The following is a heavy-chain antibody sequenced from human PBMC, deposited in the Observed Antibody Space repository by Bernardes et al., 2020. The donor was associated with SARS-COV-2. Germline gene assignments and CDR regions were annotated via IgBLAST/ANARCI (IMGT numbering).Heavy chain of an antibody. CDR2: IYYSGST. D-gene: IGHD3-22*01. V-gene: IGHV4-31*03. J-gene: IGHJ4*02. CDR3: ARADYYDSSGYYWFDY. CDR1: GGSISSGGYY. Sequence: TLSLTCTVSGGSISSGGYYWSWIRQHPGKGLEWIGYIYYSGSTYYNPSLKSRVTISVDTSKNQFSLKLSSVTAADTAVYYCARADYYDSSGYYWFDYWGQGTLVTVSS.